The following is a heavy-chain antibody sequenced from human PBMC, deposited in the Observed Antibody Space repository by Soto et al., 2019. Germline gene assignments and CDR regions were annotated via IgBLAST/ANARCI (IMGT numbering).Heavy chain of an antibody. CDR3: STGEMSTIRNSFDP. CDR1: GFNTRFYS. V-gene: IGHV3-23*01. J-gene: IGHJ5*02. D-gene: IGHD1-1*01. CDR2: LSRSGGAT. Sequence: EVRLLESGGGLEQPGGSLTLSCTASGFNTRFYSMSWVRQTPGKGLEWVAALSRSGGATYYADSVRGRFTISRDASKDTLFLQMRNLRAEDTAIYYCSTGEMSTIRNSFDPWGQGTLVTVSS.